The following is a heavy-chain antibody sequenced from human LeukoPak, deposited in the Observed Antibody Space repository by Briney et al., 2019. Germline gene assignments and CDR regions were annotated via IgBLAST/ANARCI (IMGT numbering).Heavy chain of an antibody. Sequence: GASVKVSCKASGYTFTGYYMHWVRQAPGQGLEWMGWINPNSGGTNYAQKFQGRVTMTRGTFISTAYMELSRLRSDDTAVYSCARPVLSGAAAADFAYWRQGTLVTVPS. CDR2: INPNSGGT. CDR1: GYTFTGYY. CDR3: ARPVLSGAAAADFAY. D-gene: IGHD6-13*01. V-gene: IGHV1-2*02. J-gene: IGHJ4*02.